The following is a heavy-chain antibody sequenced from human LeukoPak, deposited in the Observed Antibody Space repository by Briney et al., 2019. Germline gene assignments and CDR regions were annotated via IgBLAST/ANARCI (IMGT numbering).Heavy chain of an antibody. V-gene: IGHV3-7*01. CDR1: GFTFSSYW. CDR3: AKDMDYSDSGVYYYYFDF. CDR2: IKQDGSEK. J-gene: IGHJ4*02. Sequence: PGGSRRLSCAASGFTFSSYWMSWVRQAPGKGLEWVANIKQDGSEKYYVDSVKGRFTISRDNAKNSLYLQMNSLRAEDTALYYCAKDMDYSDSGVYYYYFDFWGQGALVTVSS. D-gene: IGHD3-22*01.